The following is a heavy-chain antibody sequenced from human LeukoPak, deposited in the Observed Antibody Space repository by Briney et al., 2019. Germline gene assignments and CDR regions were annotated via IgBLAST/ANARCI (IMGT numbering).Heavy chain of an antibody. J-gene: IGHJ4*02. V-gene: IGHV3-66*02. CDR1: GFTVSTNY. CDR2: IYSGGST. CDR3: ARASIAASGYYIDY. D-gene: IGHD6-6*01. Sequence: PGGSLRLSCAASGFTVSTNYMTWVRQAPGKGLEGVSVIYSGGSTFYADSVKGRFTISRDNSKNALYLQMNSLRAEDTAVHYCARASIAASGYYIDYWGQGTLVTVSS.